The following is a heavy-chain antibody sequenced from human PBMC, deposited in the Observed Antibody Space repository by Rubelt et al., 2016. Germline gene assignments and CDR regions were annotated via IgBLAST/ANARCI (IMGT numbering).Heavy chain of an antibody. CDR1: GFTFSSYA. Sequence: EVQLVESGGGLVQPGGSLRLSCSASGFTFSSYAMHWVRQAPGQGLEWVSAISGSGGSTYYADSVKGRFTISRDNSKNTLYLQMNSLRAEDTAVYYCAKGGLYYYYGMDVWGQGTTVTVSS. J-gene: IGHJ6*02. CDR2: ISGSGGST. CDR3: AKGGLYYYYGMDV. V-gene: IGHV3-23*04.